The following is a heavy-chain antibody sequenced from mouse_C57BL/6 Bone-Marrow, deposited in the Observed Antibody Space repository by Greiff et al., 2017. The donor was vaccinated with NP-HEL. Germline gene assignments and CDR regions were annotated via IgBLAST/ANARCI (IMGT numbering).Heavy chain of an antibody. D-gene: IGHD2-4*01. J-gene: IGHJ2*01. CDR1: GYTFTSYT. V-gene: IGHV1-4*01. CDR2: INPSSGYT. Sequence: QVQLKESGAELARPGASVKMSCKASGYTFTSYTMHWVKQRPGQGLEWIGYINPSSGYTKYNQKFKDKATLTADKSSSTAYMQLSSLTSEDSAVYYCASSPDYDYDEDYFDYWGQGTTLTVSS. CDR3: ASSPDYDYDEDYFDY.